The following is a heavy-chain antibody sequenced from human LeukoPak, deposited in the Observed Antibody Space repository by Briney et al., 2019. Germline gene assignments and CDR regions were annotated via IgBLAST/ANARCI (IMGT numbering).Heavy chain of an antibody. V-gene: IGHV3-7*03. D-gene: IGHD5-24*01. CDR1: GFTFSSYW. J-gene: IGHJ4*02. CDR2: IKQDGSEK. CDR3: ARDPRDDHNSLDY. Sequence: GGSLRLSCAASGFTFSSYWMSWVRQAPGKGLEWVANIKQDGSEKYYVDSVKGRFTISRDNAKNSLYLQMRSLRAEDTAMYYCARDPRDDHNSLDYWGQGTQVTVSS.